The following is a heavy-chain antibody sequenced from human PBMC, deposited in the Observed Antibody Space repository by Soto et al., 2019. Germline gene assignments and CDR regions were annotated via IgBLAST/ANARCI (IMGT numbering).Heavy chain of an antibody. J-gene: IGHJ5*02. Sequence: PSETLSLTCTVSGGSISSYYWIWIRQPPGKGLEWIGYIYYSGSTNYNPSLKSRVTISVDTSKNQFSLKLSSVTAADTAVYYCARAREWLARGHWFDPWGQGTLVTVSS. CDR2: IYYSGST. CDR1: GGSISSYY. V-gene: IGHV4-59*01. CDR3: ARAREWLARGHWFDP. D-gene: IGHD6-19*01.